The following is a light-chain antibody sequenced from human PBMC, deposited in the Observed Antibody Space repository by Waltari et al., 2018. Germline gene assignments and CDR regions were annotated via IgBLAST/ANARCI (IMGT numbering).Light chain of an antibody. V-gene: IGLV1-40*01. CDR3: QSFDSSLSASV. Sequence: QSVLTQPPSMSGAPGQKVTIPCTGGSSNFGAGYDVHWYQQFPGTAPKLLIFGNTNLPSGVPGRFSGSRSGTSAYLAIAGLQSEDEAVYYCQSFDSSLSASVFGGGTKLTVL. CDR2: GNT. CDR1: SSNFGAGYD. J-gene: IGLJ3*02.